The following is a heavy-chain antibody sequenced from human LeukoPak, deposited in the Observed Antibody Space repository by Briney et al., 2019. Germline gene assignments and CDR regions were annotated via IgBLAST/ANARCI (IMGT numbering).Heavy chain of an antibody. CDR1: GFTFSSYS. CDR2: ISSSSSYI. V-gene: IGHV3-21*01. J-gene: IGHJ4*02. Sequence: GGSLRLSCAASGFTFSSYSMNWVREAPGKGLEWVSSISSSSSYIYYADSVKGRFTISRDNAKNSLYLQMNSLRAEDTAVYYCARGGLYGDLRGFDYWGQGTLVTVSS. CDR3: ARGGLYGDLRGFDY. D-gene: IGHD4-17*01.